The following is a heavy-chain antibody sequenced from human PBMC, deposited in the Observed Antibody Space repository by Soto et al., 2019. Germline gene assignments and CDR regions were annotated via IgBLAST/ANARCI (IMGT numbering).Heavy chain of an antibody. Sequence: GGSLRLSCAASGFTFSSYAMSWVRQAPGKGLEWVSAISGSGGSTYYADSAKGRFTISRDNSKNTLYLQMNSLRAEDTAVYYCAKALYSSSWSLYYYYYGMDVWGQGTTVTVSS. CDR3: AKALYSSSWSLYYYYYGMDV. J-gene: IGHJ6*02. D-gene: IGHD6-13*01. CDR1: GFTFSSYA. CDR2: ISGSGGST. V-gene: IGHV3-23*01.